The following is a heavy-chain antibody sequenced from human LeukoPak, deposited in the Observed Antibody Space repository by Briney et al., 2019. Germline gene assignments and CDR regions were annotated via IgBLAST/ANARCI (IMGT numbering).Heavy chain of an antibody. D-gene: IGHD1-1*01. V-gene: IGHV3-23*01. CDR3: AVNWNLDY. CDR1: GFTFSNYA. J-gene: IGHJ4*02. CDR2: ISYSGDDT. Sequence: GGSLRLSCAASGFTFSNYAMSWVRQAPGKGLEWVSSISYSGDDTYYADSVKGRFTISRDKSKNTLYLQMSSLRAEDTALYYCAVNWNLDYWGQGTLVTVSS.